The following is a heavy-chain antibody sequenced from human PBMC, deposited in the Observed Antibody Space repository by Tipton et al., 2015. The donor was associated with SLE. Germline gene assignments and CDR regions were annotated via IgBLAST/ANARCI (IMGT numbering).Heavy chain of an antibody. Sequence: SLRLSCAASGFTFSDYYMSWIRQAPGKGLEWVSYISSSGSTIYYADSVKGRFTISRDNAKNSLYLQMNSLRAEDTAVYYCAKDYYGSGSYYYRGAFGYWGQGTLVTVSS. CDR1: GFTFSDYY. CDR3: AKDYYGSGSYYYRGAFGY. J-gene: IGHJ4*02. V-gene: IGHV3-11*04. CDR2: ISSSGSTI. D-gene: IGHD3-10*01.